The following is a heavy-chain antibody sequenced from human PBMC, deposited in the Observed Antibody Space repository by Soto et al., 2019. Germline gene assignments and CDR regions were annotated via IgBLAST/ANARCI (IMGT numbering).Heavy chain of an antibody. CDR2: INSDGSST. Sequence: EVQLVESGGGLVQPGGSLRLSCAASGFTFSTYWMHWVRQAPGKGLVWVARINSDGSSTSYVDSVKGRFTISRDNAKNTLYLQKNRRRGEDTAVYYWTRAIGYYGMDVWGQGTTVTVSS. J-gene: IGHJ6*02. D-gene: IGHD3-22*01. CDR1: GFTFSTYW. V-gene: IGHV3-74*01. CDR3: TRAIGYYGMDV.